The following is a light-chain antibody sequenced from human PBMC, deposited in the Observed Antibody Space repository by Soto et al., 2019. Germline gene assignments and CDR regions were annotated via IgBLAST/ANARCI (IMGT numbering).Light chain of an antibody. CDR2: VAS. V-gene: IGKV3-20*01. J-gene: IGKJ1*01. CDR1: RSVATSS. CDR3: QQYGSSPWT. Sequence: EIVLTQSPGTLSLSPGKGATLSCRASRSVATSSLAWYQQKPGQAPGLPTYVASSRPTGIPDRFSGSGSGTDFTLTISRLEPEDFAVYYCQQYGSSPWTFGQGTKVEIK.